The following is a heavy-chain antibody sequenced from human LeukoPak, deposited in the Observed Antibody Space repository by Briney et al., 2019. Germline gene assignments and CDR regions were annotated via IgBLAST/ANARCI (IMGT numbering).Heavy chain of an antibody. CDR2: INPNSGGT. J-gene: IGHJ4*02. CDR3: ARDKSGNSGWYSYFDY. CDR1: GYTFTGYY. V-gene: IGHV1-2*02. D-gene: IGHD6-19*01. Sequence: ASVKVSCKASGYTFTGYYMHWVRQAPGQGLEWMGWINPNSGGTNYAQKFQGRVTMIRDKSIRTAYMELSRLTSDDTAVYYCARDKSGNSGWYSYFDYWGQGTLVTVSS.